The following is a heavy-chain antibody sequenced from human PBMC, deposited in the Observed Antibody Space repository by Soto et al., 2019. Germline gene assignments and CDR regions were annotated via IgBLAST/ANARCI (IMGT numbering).Heavy chain of an antibody. CDR3: ASPPGY. Sequence: PSETLSLTCTVSGASISPYYWTWIRQPPGKGLEWIGYIFSSGNTYYNPSLKSRVTISVDTSKNQFSLKLSSVTAADTAVYYCASPPGYWGQGTLVTVSS. J-gene: IGHJ4*02. CDR1: GASISPYY. CDR2: IFSSGNT. V-gene: IGHV4-4*08.